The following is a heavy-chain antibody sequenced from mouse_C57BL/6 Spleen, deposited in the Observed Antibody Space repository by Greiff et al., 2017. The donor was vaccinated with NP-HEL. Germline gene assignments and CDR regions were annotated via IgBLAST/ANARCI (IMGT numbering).Heavy chain of an antibody. D-gene: IGHD1-1*01. Sequence: EVKLMESGGGLVKPGGSLKLSCAASGFTFSDYGMHWVRQAPEKGLEWVAYISSVSSTIYYADTVKGRFTISRDNAKNTLFLQMTSLRSEDTAMYYCARRGDYYGSSYNYAMDYWGQGTSVTVSS. V-gene: IGHV5-17*01. CDR2: ISSVSSTI. CDR3: ARRGDYYGSSYNYAMDY. CDR1: GFTFSDYG. J-gene: IGHJ4*01.